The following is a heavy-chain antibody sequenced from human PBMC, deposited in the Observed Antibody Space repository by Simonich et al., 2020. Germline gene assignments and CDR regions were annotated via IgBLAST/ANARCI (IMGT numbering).Heavy chain of an antibody. V-gene: IGHV3-74*01. CDR1: GFTFSRYW. J-gene: IGHJ4*02. CDR2: INRDGGST. CDR3: ARDGGSGWYKGDY. Sequence: EVQLVESGGGLVQPGGSLRLSCAASGFTFSRYWMHWVRQAPGKGVGWFSRINRDGGSTSYADSVKGRFTISRDNAKNTLYLQMNSLRAEDTAVYYCARDGGSGWYKGDYWGQGTLVTVSS. D-gene: IGHD6-19*01.